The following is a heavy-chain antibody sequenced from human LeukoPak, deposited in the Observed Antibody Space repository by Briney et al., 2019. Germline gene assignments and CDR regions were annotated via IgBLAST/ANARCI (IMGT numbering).Heavy chain of an antibody. V-gene: IGHV4-61*02. CDR3: ARSHSSGYYYGY. CDR1: GGSISSGSYY. Sequence: PSQTLSLTCTVSGGSISSGSYYWSWIRQPAGKGLEWIGRIYTNGSTNYNPSLKSRVTMSVDTSRNQFSLKLSSVTAADTAVYYCARSHSSGYYYGYWGQGTLVTVSS. J-gene: IGHJ4*02. D-gene: IGHD3-22*01. CDR2: IYTNGST.